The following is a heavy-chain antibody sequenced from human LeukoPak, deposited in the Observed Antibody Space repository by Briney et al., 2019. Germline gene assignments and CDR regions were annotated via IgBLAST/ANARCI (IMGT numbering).Heavy chain of an antibody. J-gene: IGHJ4*02. CDR2: IKQDGSEA. CDR1: GFTFSNYW. D-gene: IGHD4/OR15-4a*01. V-gene: IGHV3-7*01. CDR3: ASTLKRDY. Sequence: GGSLRLSCAASGFTFSNYWMSWVRQAPGKGLEWVANIKQDGSEAYYGDSVKGRFTISRDNAKNALYLQMNSLRAEDTALYYCASTLKRDYWGQGTLVTVSS.